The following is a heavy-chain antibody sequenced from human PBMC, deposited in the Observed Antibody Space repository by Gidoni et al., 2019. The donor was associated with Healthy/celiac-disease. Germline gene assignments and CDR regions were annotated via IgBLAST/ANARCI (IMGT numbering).Heavy chain of an antibody. CDR1: GFTFSRYS. CDR2: ISSSSSYI. V-gene: IGHV3-21*01. D-gene: IGHD5-12*01. CDR3: ASIVTMATINIDY. Sequence: EVQLVASGGGLVKPGVSLRRSCAASGFTFSRYSMNWVRQAPGKGLEWVSSISSSSSYIYYADSVKGRFTISRDNAKNSLYLQMNSLRAEDTAVYYCASIVTMATINIDYWGQGTLVTVSS. J-gene: IGHJ4*02.